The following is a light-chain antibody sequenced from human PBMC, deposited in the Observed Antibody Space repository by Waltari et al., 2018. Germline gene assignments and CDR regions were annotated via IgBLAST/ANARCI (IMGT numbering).Light chain of an antibody. J-gene: IGLJ3*02. V-gene: IGLV3-1*01. CDR1: ELGGMF. Sequence: SLELTQPPSVTVSAGETAIITCSGDELGGMFVSWHQHKPGQPPLLPIYKDLRRPSGRPGGFPGSTSGRAATLTVRGTQTIDEADYYCQTADTTVGVFGGGTKLTV. CDR2: KDL. CDR3: QTADTTVGV.